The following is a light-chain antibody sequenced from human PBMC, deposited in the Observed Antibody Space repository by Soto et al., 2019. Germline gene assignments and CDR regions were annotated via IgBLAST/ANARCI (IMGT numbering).Light chain of an antibody. Sequence: QSGLTQPASGSGSPGQSITISCTGTSSDVGGYNYVSWYQQHPGKAPKLMIYEVSNRPSGVSNRFSGSKSGNTASLTISGLQAEDEADYYCSSYTSSSIYVFGTGTKVTVL. CDR3: SSYTSSSIYV. V-gene: IGLV2-14*01. CDR2: EVS. J-gene: IGLJ1*01. CDR1: SSDVGGYNY.